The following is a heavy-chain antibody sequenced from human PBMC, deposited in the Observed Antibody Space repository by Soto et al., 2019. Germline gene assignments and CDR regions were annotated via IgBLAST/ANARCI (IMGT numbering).Heavy chain of an antibody. V-gene: IGHV3-30-3*01. J-gene: IGHJ4*02. CDR1: GFTFSSYA. CDR3: ARADYYDEGIDY. Sequence: QVQLVESGGGVVQPGRSLRLSCAASGFTFSSYAMHWVRQAPGKGLEWVAVISYDGSNKYYADSVKGRFTISRDNSKNTLYLQMTNLIVEDTAVYYCARADYYDEGIDYWGQGTLVTVSS. D-gene: IGHD3-22*01. CDR2: ISYDGSNK.